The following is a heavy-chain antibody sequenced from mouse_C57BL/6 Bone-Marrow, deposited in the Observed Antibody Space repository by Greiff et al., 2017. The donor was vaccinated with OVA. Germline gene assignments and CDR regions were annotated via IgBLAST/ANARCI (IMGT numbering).Heavy chain of an antibody. Sequence: QVQLQQPGAELVKPGASVKLSCKASGYPFTSYWMHWVKQRPGQGLEWIGMIHPNSGSTNYNEKFKSKATLTVDKSSSTAYMQLSSLTSEDSAVYYCARERWGYFDYWGQGTTLTVSS. V-gene: IGHV1-64*01. CDR3: ARERWGYFDY. D-gene: IGHD1-1*02. CDR1: GYPFTSYW. J-gene: IGHJ2*01. CDR2: IHPNSGST.